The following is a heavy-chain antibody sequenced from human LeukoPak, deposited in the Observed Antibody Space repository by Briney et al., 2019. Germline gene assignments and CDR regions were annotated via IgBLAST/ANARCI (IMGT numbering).Heavy chain of an antibody. CDR2: IYYSGST. CDR3: ARGMRYCSSTSCYAWSIDP. Sequence: PSETLSLTCTVSGGSISSSSYYWGWIRQPPGTGLECIGSIYYSGSTYYNPSLKSRVTISVDTSKNQFSLKLSSVTAADTAVYYCARGMRYCSSTSCYAWSIDPWGQGTLVTVSS. CDR1: GGSISSSSYY. J-gene: IGHJ5*02. V-gene: IGHV4-39*01. D-gene: IGHD2-2*01.